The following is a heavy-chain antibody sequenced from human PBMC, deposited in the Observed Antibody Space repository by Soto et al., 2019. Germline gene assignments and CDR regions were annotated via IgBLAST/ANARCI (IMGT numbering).Heavy chain of an antibody. J-gene: IGHJ5*02. Sequence: SETLSLTCTVSGGSISSSSYYWGWIRQPPGKGLEWIGSIYYSGSTYYNPSLKSQVTISVDTSKNQFSLKLSSVTAADTAVYYCARLGDGMSVLRFLEWPLNWFDPWGQGTLVTVSS. CDR2: IYYSGST. V-gene: IGHV4-39*01. CDR3: ARLGDGMSVLRFLEWPLNWFDP. CDR1: GGSISSSSYY. D-gene: IGHD3-3*01.